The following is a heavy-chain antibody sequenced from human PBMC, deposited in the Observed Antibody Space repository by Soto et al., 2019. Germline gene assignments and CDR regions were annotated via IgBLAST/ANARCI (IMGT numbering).Heavy chain of an antibody. Sequence: HLVESGGDLVKPGGSLRLSCAASGFMFSSAWMSWVRQAPGKGLEWVGRIKSKRDGGTTDYAPTVKGRFVISRDDSKNTLYLQMNSLKTDDTAVYYCVEGWNDFWGQGTLVAVSS. J-gene: IGHJ4*02. D-gene: IGHD1-1*01. CDR2: IKSKRDGGTT. CDR1: GFMFSSAW. CDR3: VEGWNDF. V-gene: IGHV3-15*01.